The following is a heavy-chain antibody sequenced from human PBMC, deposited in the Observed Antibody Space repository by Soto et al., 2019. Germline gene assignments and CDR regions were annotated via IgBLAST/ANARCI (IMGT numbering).Heavy chain of an antibody. D-gene: IGHD2-15*01. V-gene: IGHV3-73*01. CDR3: TRPQVGDYYGMDV. J-gene: IGHJ6*02. CDR1: GFTFSGSA. Sequence: GGSLRLSCAASGFTFSGSAMHWVRQASGKGLEWVGRIRSKANSYATAYAASVKGRFTISRDDSKNTAYLQMNSLKTEDTAVYYCTRPQVGDYYGMDVWGQGTTVTVSS. CDR2: IRSKANSYAT.